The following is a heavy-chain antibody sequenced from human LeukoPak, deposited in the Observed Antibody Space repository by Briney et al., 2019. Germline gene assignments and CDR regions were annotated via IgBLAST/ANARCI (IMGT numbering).Heavy chain of an antibody. D-gene: IGHD6-13*01. CDR2: IYPGDSDT. Sequence: GESLKISCKGSGYTFASYWIGWVCQVPGKGLEWMGIIYPGDSDTRYIPSFQGQVTMSADKSINTAYLQWSSLKASDSGMYYCARGYRDLDYWGQGTLVTVSS. CDR1: GYTFASYW. J-gene: IGHJ4*02. V-gene: IGHV5-51*01. CDR3: ARGYRDLDY.